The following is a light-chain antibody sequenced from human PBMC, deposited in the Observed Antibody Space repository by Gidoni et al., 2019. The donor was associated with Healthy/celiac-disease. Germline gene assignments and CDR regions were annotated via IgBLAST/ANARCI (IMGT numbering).Light chain of an antibody. J-gene: IGKJ4*01. CDR1: PSVSSY. V-gene: IGKV3-11*01. CDR2: DAS. Sequence: EIVLTQSPATLSLSTGERATLYRQASPSVSSYFAWYHQKPGQAPRLLIYDASNRATGIPARFSGRGYGTDFTLTISSVEPEVFAVYYCQHRSNWLTFGGGTKVEIK. CDR3: QHRSNWLT.